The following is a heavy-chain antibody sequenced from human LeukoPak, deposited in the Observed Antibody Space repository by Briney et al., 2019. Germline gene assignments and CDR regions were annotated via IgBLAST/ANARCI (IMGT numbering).Heavy chain of an antibody. CDR2: ISWNSGSK. Sequence: GGSLRLSCAAYGFNFNDYAMHWVRQAPGKGLEWVSGISWNSGSKGYADSVQGRFTISRDNAKKSLYLQMDSLRPEDTALYYCAKATGDWYFDLWGGGTLVSVSS. CDR3: AKATGDWYFDL. CDR1: GFNFNDYA. D-gene: IGHD7-27*01. J-gene: IGHJ2*01. V-gene: IGHV3-9*01.